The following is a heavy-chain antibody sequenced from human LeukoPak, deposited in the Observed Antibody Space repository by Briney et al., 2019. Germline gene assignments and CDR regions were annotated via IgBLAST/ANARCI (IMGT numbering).Heavy chain of an antibody. J-gene: IGHJ5*02. Sequence: GGSLRLSCAASGFTFSSYGMHWVRQAPGKGPEWVAVISYDGSNKYYVDSVKSRFTISRDNSKNTLYLQMNSLRAEDTAVYYCAREARITMIVVADLDPWGQGTLVTVSS. CDR1: GFTFSSYG. D-gene: IGHD3-22*01. CDR2: ISYDGSNK. CDR3: AREARITMIVVADLDP. V-gene: IGHV3-30*03.